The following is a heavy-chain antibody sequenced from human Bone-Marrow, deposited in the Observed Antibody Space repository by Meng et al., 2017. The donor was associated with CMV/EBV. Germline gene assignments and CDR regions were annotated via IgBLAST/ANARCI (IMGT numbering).Heavy chain of an antibody. V-gene: IGHV3-30*02. CDR1: GFTFSSYS. D-gene: IGHD3-10*01. Sequence: GESLKISCAASGFTFSSYSMNWVRQAPGKGLEWVAFIRYDGSNKYYADSVKGRFTISRDNSKNTLYLQMNSLRAEDTAVYYCAKDDVYYYGSGSYQDYWGQGTLVTVSS. CDR2: IRYDGSNK. J-gene: IGHJ4*02. CDR3: AKDDVYYYGSGSYQDY.